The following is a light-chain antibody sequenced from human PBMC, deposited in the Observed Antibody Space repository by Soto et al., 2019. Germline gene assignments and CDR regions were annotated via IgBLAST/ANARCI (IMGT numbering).Light chain of an antibody. CDR1: QSVSNK. V-gene: IGKV3-15*01. Sequence: EIVMTQSPATLSVSPGERATLSCRASQSVSNKLAWYQQKPGQAPRLLIYGASTRATGIPARFSGSGSGTEFTLSISSLQSEDFAVYYCQQYDNWPPITFGQGTRLEIK. CDR2: GAS. J-gene: IGKJ5*01. CDR3: QQYDNWPPIT.